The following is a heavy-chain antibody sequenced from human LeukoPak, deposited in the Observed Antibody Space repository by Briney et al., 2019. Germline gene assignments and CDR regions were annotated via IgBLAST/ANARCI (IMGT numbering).Heavy chain of an antibody. CDR1: GFTFSDYA. Sequence: GGSLRLSCAASGFTFSDYAMSWVRQAPGMGLEWVSVISGSGATTYYADSVKGRFTISRDTSKNTLYLQMNILRAEDTAIFYCALSYDYDHPDAFDIWGQGTMVTVSS. J-gene: IGHJ3*02. V-gene: IGHV3-23*01. D-gene: IGHD3-22*01. CDR3: ALSYDYDHPDAFDI. CDR2: ISGSGATT.